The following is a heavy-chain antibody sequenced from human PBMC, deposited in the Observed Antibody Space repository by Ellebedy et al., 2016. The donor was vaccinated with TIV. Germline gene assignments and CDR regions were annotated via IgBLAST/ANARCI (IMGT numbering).Heavy chain of an antibody. J-gene: IGHJ4*02. Sequence: GESLKISCAASGFTFSSYGMHWVRQAPGKGLEWVAVVWYDGSNKYYADSVKGRFTISRDNFKNNMFLQMNSLRAEDTAVYYCARDGYSGSYYYFDYWGQGTLVTVSS. D-gene: IGHD1-26*01. CDR3: ARDGYSGSYYYFDY. CDR2: VWYDGSNK. CDR1: GFTFSSYG. V-gene: IGHV3-33*08.